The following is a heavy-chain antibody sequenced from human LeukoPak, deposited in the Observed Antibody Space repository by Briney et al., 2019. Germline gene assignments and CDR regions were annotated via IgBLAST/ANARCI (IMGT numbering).Heavy chain of an antibody. V-gene: IGHV3-7*01. J-gene: IGHJ4*02. Sequence: PGGSLRLSCAASGFTFSNYWMSWVRQAPGKGLEWVANIKQDGSQKYYADSVKGRFTISRDNSKNTLYLQMNSLRAEDTAVYYCAKTPSGYGPDYWGQGTLVTVSS. CDR2: IKQDGSQK. CDR1: GFTFSNYW. D-gene: IGHD5-12*01. CDR3: AKTPSGYGPDY.